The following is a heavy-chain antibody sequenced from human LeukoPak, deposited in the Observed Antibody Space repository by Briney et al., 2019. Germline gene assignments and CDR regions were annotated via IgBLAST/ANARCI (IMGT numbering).Heavy chain of an antibody. CDR2: INPSGGST. CDR1: GYTFTSHH. CDR3: ARGRFYTSGSYYNRLDY. D-gene: IGHD3-10*01. V-gene: IGHV1-46*01. J-gene: IGHJ4*02. Sequence: ASVKVSCKASGYTFTSHHIHWVRQAPGQGHEWMGIINPSGGSTNYGQKFQGRVTMTRDMSTSTVYMELSGLRSDDTAIYYCARGRFYTSGSYYNRLDYWGQGTLVTVSS.